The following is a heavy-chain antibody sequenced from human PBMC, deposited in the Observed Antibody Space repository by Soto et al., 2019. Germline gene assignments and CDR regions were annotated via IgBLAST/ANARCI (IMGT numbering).Heavy chain of an antibody. CDR3: AKVRRITIFGVVRTHFYGMDV. V-gene: IGHV3-23*01. CDR1: GFTFSSYA. CDR2: ISGSGGST. D-gene: IGHD3-3*01. Sequence: GGSLRLSCAASGFTFSSYAMSWVRQAPGKGLEWVSAISGSGGSTYYADSVKGRFTISRDNSKNTLYLQMNSLRAEDTAVYYCAKVRRITIFGVVRTHFYGMDVWGQGTTVTVSS. J-gene: IGHJ6*02.